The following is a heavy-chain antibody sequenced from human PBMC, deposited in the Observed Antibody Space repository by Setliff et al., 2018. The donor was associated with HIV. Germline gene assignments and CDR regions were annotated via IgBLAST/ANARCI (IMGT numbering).Heavy chain of an antibody. Sequence: SGPTLVNPTQTLTLTCTFSGFSLSTSAVAVGWIRQPPGKALEWLAVIYGDDDKRYSPSLKSRLTITKDTSKNQVVLTMTNMDPVDTATYYCAHRRPSSWLNYWGQGTLVTVSS. D-gene: IGHD6-13*01. V-gene: IGHV2-5*02. CDR1: GFSLSTSAVA. CDR2: IYGDDDK. CDR3: AHRRPSSWLNY. J-gene: IGHJ4*02.